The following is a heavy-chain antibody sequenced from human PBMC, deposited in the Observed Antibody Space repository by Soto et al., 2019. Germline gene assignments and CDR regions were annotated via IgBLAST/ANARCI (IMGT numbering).Heavy chain of an antibody. Sequence: QVQLVQAGAEVKQPGASVKVSCKASGYTFTSYGISWVRQAPGQGLEWMGWISAYNGNTNYAQTLQGRVTMTTDTSTSTAYMELRSLRSDDTAVYYCARDTLTVTTGDSWDYWGQGTLVTVSS. D-gene: IGHD4-17*01. V-gene: IGHV1-18*01. CDR2: ISAYNGNT. CDR3: ARDTLTVTTGDSWDY. CDR1: GYTFTSYG. J-gene: IGHJ4*02.